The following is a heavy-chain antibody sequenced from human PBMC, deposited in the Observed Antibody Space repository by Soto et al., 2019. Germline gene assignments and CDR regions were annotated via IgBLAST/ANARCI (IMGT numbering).Heavy chain of an antibody. CDR2: ISSSSSTM. J-gene: IGHJ4*02. CDR1: GFTFSSYS. V-gene: IGHV3-48*02. Sequence: PGGSLRLSCAASGFTFSSYSMNWVRQAPGKGLEWVSYISSSSSTMYYADSVKGRFTISRDNAKNSLYLQMNSLRDEDTAVYYCARSLYYYDSSGYSKGPFDYWGQGTLVTVSS. D-gene: IGHD3-22*01. CDR3: ARSLYYYDSSGYSKGPFDY.